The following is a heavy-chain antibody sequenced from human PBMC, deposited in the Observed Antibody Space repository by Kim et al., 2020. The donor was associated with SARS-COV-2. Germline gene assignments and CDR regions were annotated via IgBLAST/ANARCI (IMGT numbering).Heavy chain of an antibody. Sequence: GGSLRLSCAASGFTVSSNYMSWVRQAPGKGLEWVSVIYSGGSTYYADSVKGRFTISRDNSKNTLYLQMNSLRAEDTAVYYCAREKLASRYYYYGMDVWGQGTTVTVSS. CDR1: GFTVSSNY. J-gene: IGHJ6*02. D-gene: IGHD6-6*01. CDR3: AREKLASRYYYYGMDV. V-gene: IGHV3-53*01. CDR2: IYSGGST.